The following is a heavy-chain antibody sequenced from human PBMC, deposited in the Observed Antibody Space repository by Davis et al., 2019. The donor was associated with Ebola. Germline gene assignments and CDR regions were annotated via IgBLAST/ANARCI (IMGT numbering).Heavy chain of an antibody. CDR2: ISSSSSYI. J-gene: IGHJ4*02. Sequence: GGSLRLSCAASGFTFSSYSMNWVRQAPGKGLEWVSSISSSSSYIYYADSVKGRFTISRDNAKNSLYLQMNSLRAEDTAVYYCARHVYSGSSETDYWGQGTLVTVSS. CDR3: ARHVYSGSSETDY. CDR1: GFTFSSYS. V-gene: IGHV3-21*01. D-gene: IGHD1-26*01.